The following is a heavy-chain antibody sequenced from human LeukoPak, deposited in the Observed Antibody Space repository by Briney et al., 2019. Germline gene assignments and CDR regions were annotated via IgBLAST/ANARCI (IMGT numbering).Heavy chain of an antibody. V-gene: IGHV1-69*13. D-gene: IGHD3-10*01. CDR1: GGTFSSYA. J-gene: IGHJ4*02. CDR3: ARGVVVRGVPFDY. CDR2: IIPIFGTA. Sequence: SVKVSCKSSGGTFSSYAISWVRQATGQGLEWMGGIIPIFGTANYAQKFQGRVTITADESTSTAYMELSSLRSEDTAVYYCARGVVVRGVPFDYWGQGTLVTVSS.